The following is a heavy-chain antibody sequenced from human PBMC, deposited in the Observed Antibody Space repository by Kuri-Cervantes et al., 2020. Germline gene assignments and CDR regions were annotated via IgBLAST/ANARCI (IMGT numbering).Heavy chain of an antibody. CDR2: IYYSGST. Sequence: SETLSLTCTVSGGSISSGGYYWSWIRQHPGKGLEWIGYIYYSGSTYYNPSLKSLVTISVDTSKNQFSLKLSSVTAADTAVYYCARGDTVDAFDIWGQGTMVIVSS. V-gene: IGHV4-31*01. D-gene: IGHD2-2*02. J-gene: IGHJ3*02. CDR1: GGSISSGGYY. CDR3: ARGDTVDAFDI.